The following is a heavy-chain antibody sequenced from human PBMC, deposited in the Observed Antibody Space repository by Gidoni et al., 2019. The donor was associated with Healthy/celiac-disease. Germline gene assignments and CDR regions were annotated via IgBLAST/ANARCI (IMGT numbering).Heavy chain of an antibody. D-gene: IGHD6-13*01. CDR1: GFTFSSYS. V-gene: IGHV3-48*01. Sequence: EVQLVESGGGLVQPGGSLRLSCAASGFTFSSYSMNWVRQAPGKGLEWVSYISSSSSTIDDADSVKGRFTISRDNAKNSLYLQMNSLRAEDTAVYYCARGPPTGIYWGQGTLVTVSS. CDR2: ISSSSSTI. CDR3: ARGPPTGIY. J-gene: IGHJ4*02.